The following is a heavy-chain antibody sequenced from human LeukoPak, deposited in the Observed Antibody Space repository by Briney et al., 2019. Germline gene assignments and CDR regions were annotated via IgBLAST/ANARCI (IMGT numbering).Heavy chain of an antibody. D-gene: IGHD6-13*01. V-gene: IGHV4-59*01. Sequence: ETLSLTFTVSGCSISSYDWSWIRQPPGKGLGWFGDIYHSGSSNYNPSLKSRVSISVDTSKTQFSLKLSSVTAADTAVYYCARASMGYSSSWYFDYWGQGTLVTVSS. J-gene: IGHJ4*02. CDR3: ARASMGYSSSWYFDY. CDR2: IYHSGSS. CDR1: GCSISSYD.